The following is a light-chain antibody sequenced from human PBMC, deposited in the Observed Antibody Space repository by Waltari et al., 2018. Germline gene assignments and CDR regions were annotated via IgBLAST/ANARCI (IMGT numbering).Light chain of an antibody. V-gene: IGLV1-51*01. J-gene: IGLJ2*01. CDR2: DND. CDR3: ATWDNSLNNGV. Sequence: QSVLTQTPSVSAAPGQKVTISCSGSSSNIGNHYVSWHQQLPGSAPTLLTYDNDKRPAGLPDLFAGSKCGTSATLSITGLQTGDEAHYYCATWDNSLNNGVFGGGTKLTVL. CDR1: SSNIGNHY.